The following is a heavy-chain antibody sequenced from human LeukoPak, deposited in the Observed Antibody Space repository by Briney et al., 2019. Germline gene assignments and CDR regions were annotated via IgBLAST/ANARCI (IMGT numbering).Heavy chain of an antibody. J-gene: IGHJ6*04. CDR2: IGTAGDP. CDR1: GFTFSSYD. V-gene: IGHV3-13*05. CDR3: ARGSYYDILTGYYCDPIDV. Sequence: GGSLRLSCAASGFTFSSYDMHWVRQATGKGLEWVSAIGTAGDPYYPGSVKGRFTISRENAKNSLYLQMNSLRAGDTAVYYCARGSYYDILTGYYCDPIDVWGKGTTVTVSS. D-gene: IGHD3-9*01.